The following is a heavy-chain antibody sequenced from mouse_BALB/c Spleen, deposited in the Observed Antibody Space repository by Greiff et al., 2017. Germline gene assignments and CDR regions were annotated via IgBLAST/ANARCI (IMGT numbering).Heavy chain of an antibody. V-gene: IGHV1-4*02. CDR2: INPSSGYT. Sequence: VQLQESAAELARPGASVKMSCKASGYTFTSYTMHWVKQRPGQGLEWIGYINPSSGYTEYNQKFKDKTTLTADKSSSTAYMQLSSLTSEDSAVYYCARQRGGYAMDYWGQGTSVTVSS. CDR3: ARQRGGYAMDY. CDR1: GYTFTSYT. J-gene: IGHJ4*01.